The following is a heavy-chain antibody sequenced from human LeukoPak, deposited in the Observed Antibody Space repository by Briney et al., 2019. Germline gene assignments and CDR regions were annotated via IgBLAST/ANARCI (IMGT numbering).Heavy chain of an antibody. CDR3: ARRLRQNLFDP. D-gene: IGHD5/OR15-5a*01. Sequence: PSETLSLTCTVSGGSISSGGDYWSWIRLPPGKGLEWIGYIYYSGSSNYNPSLKSRVTMSVDMSKNQFSLKLTSVTAADTAVYYCARRLRQNLFDPWGQGTLVTVSS. CDR1: GGSISSGGDY. V-gene: IGHV4-61*08. J-gene: IGHJ5*02. CDR2: IYYSGSS.